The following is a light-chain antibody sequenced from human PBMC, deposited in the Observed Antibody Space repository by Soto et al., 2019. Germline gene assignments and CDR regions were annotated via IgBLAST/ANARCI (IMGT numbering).Light chain of an antibody. CDR1: QSVSSTY. CDR3: QQYGTSPRT. V-gene: IGKV3-20*01. Sequence: EIVLTQSPGTLSLFPGERATFSCRASQSVSSTYLAWYQQKPGQAPRLLIYGASSRATGIPDRFSGSGSGRDFTLTISRLEPEDLAVYYCQQYGTSPRTFGQGTKVAI. J-gene: IGKJ1*01. CDR2: GAS.